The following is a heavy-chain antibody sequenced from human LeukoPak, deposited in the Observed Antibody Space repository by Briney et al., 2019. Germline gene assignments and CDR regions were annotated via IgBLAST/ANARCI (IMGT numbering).Heavy chain of an antibody. CDR2: ISSSSSYI. V-gene: IGHV3-21*01. D-gene: IGHD5-24*01. Sequence: PGGSLRLSCAASGFTSSSYSMNWVRQAPGKGLEWVSSISSSSSYIYYADSVKGRFTISRDNAKNSLYLQMSSLRAEDTAVYYCARGRRDGYHAAGVDWGQGTLVTISS. CDR1: GFTSSSYS. CDR3: ARGRRDGYHAAGVD. J-gene: IGHJ4*02.